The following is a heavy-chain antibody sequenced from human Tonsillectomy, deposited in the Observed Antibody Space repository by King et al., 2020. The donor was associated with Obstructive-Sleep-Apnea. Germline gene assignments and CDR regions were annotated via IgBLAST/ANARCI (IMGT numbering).Heavy chain of an antibody. CDR1: GYSFTNYW. CDR3: ARQFYETPDPPDAFDF. CDR2: IDPSDSYT. V-gene: IGHV5-10-1*03. J-gene: IGHJ3*01. D-gene: IGHD3-16*01. Sequence: VQLVESGAEMKKPGESLRISCKPSGYSFTNYWITWVRQMPGKGLEWMGRIDPSDSYTNYGPSFQGQVTISTVKSNSTAYLQWNNLKASDTAVYYCARQFYETPDPPDAFDFWGQGTMVIVSS.